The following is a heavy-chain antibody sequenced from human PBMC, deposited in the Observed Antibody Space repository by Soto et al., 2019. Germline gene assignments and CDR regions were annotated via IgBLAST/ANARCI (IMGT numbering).Heavy chain of an antibody. CDR1: GYSFAGYW. J-gene: IGHJ4*02. D-gene: IGHD5-12*01. CDR2: IDPSDSQT. Sequence: RGESLKISCKGSGYSFAGYWITWVRQKPGKGLEWMGRIDPSDSQTYYSPSFRGHVTISATKSITTVFLQWSSLRASDTAMYYCARVATIHAVPYYFDYWGQGTLVTVSS. CDR3: ARVATIHAVPYYFDY. V-gene: IGHV5-10-1*01.